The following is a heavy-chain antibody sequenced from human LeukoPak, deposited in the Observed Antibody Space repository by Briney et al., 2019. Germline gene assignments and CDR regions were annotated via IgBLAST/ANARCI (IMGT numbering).Heavy chain of an antibody. V-gene: IGHV5-51*01. J-gene: IGHJ6*02. CDR3: ARWSRLEPDYYYGMDV. CDR2: IYPGDSDT. D-gene: IGHD1-1*01. Sequence: GESLKISCKGSGYSFTSYWIGWVRQMPGKGLEWMGIIYPGDSDTRYSPSFQGQVTISADKSISTAYLQWSSLKASDTAMYYCARWSRLEPDYYYGMDVWGQGTTVTVSS. CDR1: GYSFTSYW.